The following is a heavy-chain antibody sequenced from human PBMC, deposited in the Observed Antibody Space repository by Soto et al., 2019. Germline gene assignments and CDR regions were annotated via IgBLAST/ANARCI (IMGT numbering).Heavy chain of an antibody. CDR3: AGAQWIQLWFC. V-gene: IGHV4-39*01. Sequence: QLQLQESGPGLVKPSETLSLTCTVSGGSISSSSYYWGWIRQPPGKGLEWIGSIYYSGSTYYNPSLKSRVTISVNTSKNQFSLKLRSVTAADTAVYYCAGAQWIQLWFCWGQGTLVTVSS. J-gene: IGHJ4*02. D-gene: IGHD5-18*01. CDR1: GGSISSSSYY. CDR2: IYYSGST.